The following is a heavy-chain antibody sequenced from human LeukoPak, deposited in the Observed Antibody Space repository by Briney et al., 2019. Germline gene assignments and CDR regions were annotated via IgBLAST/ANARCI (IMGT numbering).Heavy chain of an antibody. D-gene: IGHD3-10*01. J-gene: IGHJ6*02. V-gene: IGHV3-23*01. CDR2: ISASGSST. Sequence: GGSLRLSCAASGFTFTNAWMSWVRQAPGKGLEWVSAISASGSSTFYADSVKGRFTISRDNSKNTLYLQMNSLRAEDTAVYYCAKTSGSGNYYYYYYGMDVWGQGTTVTVSS. CDR1: GFTFTNAW. CDR3: AKTSGSGNYYYYYYGMDV.